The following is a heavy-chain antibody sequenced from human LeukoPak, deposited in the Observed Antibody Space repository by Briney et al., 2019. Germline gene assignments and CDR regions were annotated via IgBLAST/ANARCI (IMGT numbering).Heavy chain of an antibody. D-gene: IGHD2-2*01. CDR3: GTHRSYDNSGYMEV. CDR1: GYNFPDYW. Sequence: GESLKISCKGSGYNFPDYWSGWVLQMPGKGLEWMGIIYPGDSDTRYSPSFQGQVTISADTSISTAHLQWSSLQASDTALSYCGTHRSYDNSGYMEVWGKGTTVTVSS. CDR2: IYPGDSDT. V-gene: IGHV5-51*01. J-gene: IGHJ6*03.